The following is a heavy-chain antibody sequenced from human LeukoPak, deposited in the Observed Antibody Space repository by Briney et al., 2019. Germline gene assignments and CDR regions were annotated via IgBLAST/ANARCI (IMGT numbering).Heavy chain of an antibody. CDR3: AREPYYDFWSGYYIH. V-gene: IGHV3-21*01. Sequence: GGSLRLSCAASVFTFSSYSMNWVREAPGKGLEWVSSISSSSSYIYYADSVKGRFTISRDNAKNSLYLQMNSLRAEDTAVYYCAREPYYDFWSGYYIHWGQGTLVTVSS. J-gene: IGHJ4*02. CDR1: VFTFSSYS. D-gene: IGHD3-3*01. CDR2: ISSSSSYI.